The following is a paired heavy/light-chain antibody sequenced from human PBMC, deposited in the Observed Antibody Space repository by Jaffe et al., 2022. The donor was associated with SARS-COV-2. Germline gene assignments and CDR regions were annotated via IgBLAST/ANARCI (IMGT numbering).Heavy chain of an antibody. CDR2: IKQDGSEN. J-gene: IGHJ4*02. D-gene: IGHD6-19*01. CDR3: ARHPIQWLARGVFDY. V-gene: IGHV3-7*01. CDR1: GFTFSDYK. Sequence: EVQLVESGGDLVQPGGSLRLSCVASGFTFSDYKMSWVRQAPGKGLEWVANIKQDGSENYYLDSVKGRFTISRDNAKNSLYLQMDSLRAEDTAAYYCARHPIQWLARGVFDYWGQGTLVTVSS.
Light chain of an antibody. V-gene: IGKV1-5*03. Sequence: DIQMTQSPSTLSAFVGDRVTITCRASESINSWLAWYQQKPGKAPKLLIYKTSSLESGVPSRFSGSGSGTEFTLTISSLQPDDFATYFCQQYKSYSWTFGQGTKVEIK. CDR1: ESINSW. CDR2: KTS. CDR3: QQYKSYSWT. J-gene: IGKJ1*01.